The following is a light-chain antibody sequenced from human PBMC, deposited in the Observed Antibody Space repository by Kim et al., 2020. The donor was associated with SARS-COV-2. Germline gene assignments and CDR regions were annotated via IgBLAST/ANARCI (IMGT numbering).Light chain of an antibody. CDR1: QNIGAN. Sequence: ATLASRTIQNIGANLARYQQRVGPRPRLLSYGTTARATGVPARCSGIGSETKFTLTISSLQADELGIYYCHEYANRWTFGQGTKVDIK. CDR2: GTT. CDR3: HEYANRWT. V-gene: IGKV3-15*01. J-gene: IGKJ1*01.